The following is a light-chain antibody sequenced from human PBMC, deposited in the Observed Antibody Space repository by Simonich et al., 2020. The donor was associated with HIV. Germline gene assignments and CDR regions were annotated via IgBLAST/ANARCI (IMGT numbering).Light chain of an antibody. CDR1: QSIGSS. Sequence: EIVLTQSPDFQSVTPKEKVTITCRASQSIGSSLHWYQQKPDQSPKLLIKYASQSFSGVPSRFSGSGSGTDFTLTISRLEPEDFAVYYCQQYGSIFGQGTKLEIK. J-gene: IGKJ2*01. CDR2: YAS. V-gene: IGKV6-21*01. CDR3: QQYGSI.